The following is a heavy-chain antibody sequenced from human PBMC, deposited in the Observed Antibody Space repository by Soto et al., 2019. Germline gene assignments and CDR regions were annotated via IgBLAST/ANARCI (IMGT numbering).Heavy chain of an antibody. V-gene: IGHV1-69*06. CDR3: ARFWAFGDGYNYGNNDY. CDR2: IIPIFGTA. CDR1: GGTFRSYA. J-gene: IGHJ4*02. D-gene: IGHD5-12*01. Sequence: SVNVSCKASGGTFRSYALSWLRQAPRESLEWMGGIIPIFGTANYAQKFQGRVTITADKSTSTAYMELSSLRSEDTAVYYCARFWAFGDGYNYGNNDYWGQGTLVTVSS.